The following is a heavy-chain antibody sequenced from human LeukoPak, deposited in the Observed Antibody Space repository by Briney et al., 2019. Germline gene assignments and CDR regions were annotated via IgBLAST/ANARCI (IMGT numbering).Heavy chain of an antibody. V-gene: IGHV3-30*02. CDR1: GFTFTNYW. CDR2: IRYDGSNK. J-gene: IGHJ6*03. CDR3: AKVPAGTFYYYMDV. Sequence: GGSLRLSCAAAGFTFTNYWMSWVRQAPGKGLEWVAFIRYDGSNKYYADSVKGRFTISRDNSKNTLYLQMNSLRAEDTAVYYCAKVPAGTFYYYMDVWGKGTTVTISS. D-gene: IGHD2/OR15-2a*01.